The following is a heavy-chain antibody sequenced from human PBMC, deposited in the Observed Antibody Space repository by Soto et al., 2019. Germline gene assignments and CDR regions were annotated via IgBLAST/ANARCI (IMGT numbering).Heavy chain of an antibody. CDR1: GGSVTSASYY. D-gene: IGHD4-4*01. CDR3: ARADDYKSSWFDP. Sequence: QVQLQESGPGLVKPSETLSLTCTVSGGSVTSASYYWSWIRQPPGKGLEWIGYISYSGSTNYIPSLKSGVSVSLDTSTNQFSLKLISVTAADTAVYYCARADDYKSSWFDPWGQGTLVTVSS. J-gene: IGHJ5*02. V-gene: IGHV4-61*01. CDR2: ISYSGST.